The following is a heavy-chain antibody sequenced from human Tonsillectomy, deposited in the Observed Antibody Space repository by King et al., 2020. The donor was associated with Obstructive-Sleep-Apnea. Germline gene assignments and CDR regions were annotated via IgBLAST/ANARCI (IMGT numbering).Heavy chain of an antibody. V-gene: IGHV5-51*01. J-gene: IGHJ4*02. Sequence: QLVQSGAEVKKPGESLKISCKGSGYNFPSYWIGWVRQMPGKGLEWMGIIYPCDSDTRYSPSFQGQVNISADKSISTAYLQWSRLKASDTAMYYCARHETSGSGSYPYWGQGTLVTVSS. CDR1: GYNFPSYW. CDR2: IYPCDSDT. CDR3: ARHETSGSGSYPY. D-gene: IGHD1-26*01.